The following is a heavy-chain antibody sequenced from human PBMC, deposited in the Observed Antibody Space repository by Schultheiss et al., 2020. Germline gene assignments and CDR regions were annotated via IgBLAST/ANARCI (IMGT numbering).Heavy chain of an antibody. J-gene: IGHJ5*02. CDR2: IYYSGST. CDR3: ARLAGDYGVWCFDH. V-gene: IGHV4-61*08. CDR1: GDSVSSVGYY. Sequence: SETLSLTCTVSGDSVSSVGYYWGWIRQPPGKGLEWIGYIYYSGSTNYNPSLKSRVTISVDTSKNQFSLKLSSVTAADTAVYYCARLAGDYGVWCFDHWGQGSLVTVSA. D-gene: IGHD4-17*01.